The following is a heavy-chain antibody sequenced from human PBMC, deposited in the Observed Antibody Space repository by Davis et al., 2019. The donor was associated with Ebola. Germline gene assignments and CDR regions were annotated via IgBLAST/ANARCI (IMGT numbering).Heavy chain of an antibody. D-gene: IGHD1/OR15-1a*01. V-gene: IGHV4-34*01. Sequence: SETLSLTCTVSGGSISSYYWSWIRQPPGKGLEWIGEINHSGSTHYNPSLKSRVTISVDTSTNQFSLKLSSVTAADTAVYYCARGKQGRRLKYYYYGMDVWGQGTTVTVSS. CDR1: GGSISSYY. CDR2: INHSGST. CDR3: ARGKQGRRLKYYYYGMDV. J-gene: IGHJ6*02.